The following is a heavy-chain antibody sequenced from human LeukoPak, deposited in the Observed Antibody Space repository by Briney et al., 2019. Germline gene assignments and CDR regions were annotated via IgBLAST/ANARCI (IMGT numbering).Heavy chain of an antibody. V-gene: IGHV3-15*01. CDR1: GFTFSNAW. D-gene: IGHD1-26*01. J-gene: IGHJ4*02. CDR3: ASYYRDGNSWPKVAFDY. Sequence: GGSLRLSCAASGFTFSNAWMTWVRQAPGKGLEWAGRIKSKTNGGTADYAAPLKGRFSISRDDSENTLYLQMNSLKNEDTAVYYCASYYRDGNSWPKVAFDYWGQGTLVTVSS. CDR2: IKSKTNGGTA.